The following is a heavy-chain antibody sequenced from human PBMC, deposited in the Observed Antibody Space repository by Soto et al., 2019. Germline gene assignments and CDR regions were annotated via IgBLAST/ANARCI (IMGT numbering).Heavy chain of an antibody. CDR2: ISSSGSTI. Sequence: GGSLRLSCAASGFTFSDYNMSWIRQAPGKGLEWVSYISSSGSTIYYADSVKGRFTISRDNAKNSLYLQMNSLRAEDTAVYYCPGDQDSRTRKWFEHGGQGTLVTVSS. V-gene: IGHV3-11*01. J-gene: IGHJ5*02. CDR1: GFTFSDYN. CDR3: PGDQDSRTRKWFEH. D-gene: IGHD6-13*01.